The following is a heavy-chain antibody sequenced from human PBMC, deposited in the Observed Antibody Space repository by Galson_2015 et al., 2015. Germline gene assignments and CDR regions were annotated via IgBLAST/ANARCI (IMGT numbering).Heavy chain of an antibody. CDR1: GFTFDDYA. CDR3: AKDIGVYANRGAFEI. V-gene: IGHV3-9*01. Sequence: SLRLSCAASGFTFDDYAMHWVRHAPGKGLEWVSGISWNSGSIGYADSVKGRFTISRDNAKNSLYLQMNSLRAEDTALYYCAKDIGVYANRGAFEIWGQGTMVTVSS. J-gene: IGHJ3*02. D-gene: IGHD2-8*01. CDR2: ISWNSGSI.